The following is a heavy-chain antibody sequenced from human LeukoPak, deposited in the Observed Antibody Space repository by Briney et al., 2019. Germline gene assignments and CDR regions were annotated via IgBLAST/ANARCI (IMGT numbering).Heavy chain of an antibody. CDR1: GGSISSGDYY. Sequence: SETLSLTCTVSGGSISSGDYYWSWIRQPPGKGLEWIGYIYYSGSTYYNPSLKSRVTISVDTSKNQFSLKLSSVTAADTAVYYCARVPIHYDFWSGSTPLGGPFDYWGQGTLVTVSS. D-gene: IGHD3-3*01. CDR3: ARVPIHYDFWSGSTPLGGPFDY. V-gene: IGHV4-30-4*08. J-gene: IGHJ4*02. CDR2: IYYSGST.